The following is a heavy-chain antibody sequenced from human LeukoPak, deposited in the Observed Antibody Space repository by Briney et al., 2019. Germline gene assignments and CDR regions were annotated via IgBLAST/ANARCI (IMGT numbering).Heavy chain of an antibody. CDR1: GGSISNYY. CDR3: GRGGGGFGYTSGWYFDN. CDR2: IYDNGNT. V-gene: IGHV4-59*01. D-gene: IGHD6-19*01. Sequence: SETLSLTCTVSGGSISNYYWSWIRRPPGEGLEWIGCIYDNGNTNYNPSLKSRVTISVDTSKNQFSLKLRSVTAADTAAYYCGRGGGGFGYTSGWYFDNWGQGTLVTVSS. J-gene: IGHJ4*02.